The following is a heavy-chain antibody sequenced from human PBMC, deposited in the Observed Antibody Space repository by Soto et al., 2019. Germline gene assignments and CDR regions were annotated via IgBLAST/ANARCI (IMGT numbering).Heavy chain of an antibody. Sequence: NPSETLSLTCTVSGGSISSSSYYWGWIPQPPGKGLEWIGSIYYSGSTYYNPSLKSRVTISVDTPKNQFSLKLSSVTAADTAVYYCARHTPAISISDHWGQGTLVTAPQ. CDR1: GGSISSSSYY. D-gene: IGHD2-15*01. V-gene: IGHV4-39*01. J-gene: IGHJ4*02. CDR3: ARHTPAISISDH. CDR2: IYYSGST.